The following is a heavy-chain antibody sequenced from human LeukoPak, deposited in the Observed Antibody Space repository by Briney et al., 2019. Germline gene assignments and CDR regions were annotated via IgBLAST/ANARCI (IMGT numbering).Heavy chain of an antibody. Sequence: PSETLSLTRTVSGGSISSSSYYWGWIRQPPGKGLEWIGDVYHTGSTNYNPSLKSPVIISIDTSENQFSLKVNSVTAADTAVYYCARVGQWRAGGHFDSWGQGTLVTVSS. D-gene: IGHD6-19*01. CDR3: ARVGQWRAGGHFDS. CDR1: GGSISSSSYY. CDR2: VYHTGST. J-gene: IGHJ4*02. V-gene: IGHV4-61*05.